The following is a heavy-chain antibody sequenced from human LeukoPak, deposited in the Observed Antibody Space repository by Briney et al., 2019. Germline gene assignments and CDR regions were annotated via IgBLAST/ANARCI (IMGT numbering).Heavy chain of an antibody. J-gene: IGHJ4*02. CDR1: GYTCTSYG. D-gene: IGHD6-19*01. Sequence: GASVKVSCKASGYTCTSYGISWVRQPPSQGLGWMGWISAYNGNTNYAQKLQGRLTMTTDTSTRTAYMELRSLRSDDTAVYYCARSRVAGTDFDYWGQGTLVTVSS. CDR3: ARSRVAGTDFDY. CDR2: ISAYNGNT. V-gene: IGHV1-18*04.